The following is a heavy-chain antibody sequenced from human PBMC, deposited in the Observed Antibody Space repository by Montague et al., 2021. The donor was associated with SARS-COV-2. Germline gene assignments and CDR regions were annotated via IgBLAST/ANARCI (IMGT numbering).Heavy chain of an antibody. D-gene: IGHD5-24*01. Sequence: SETLSLTCTVSGGSISSSSYYWGWIRQPPGKGLEWIGSTYYSGSTNYNPSLKSRVTISVDTSKNQFSLKLSSVTAADTAVYYCARVLPRWLQFDPYFDYWGQGTLVTVSS. J-gene: IGHJ4*02. CDR1: GGSISSSSYY. CDR3: ARVLPRWLQFDPYFDY. CDR2: TYYSGST. V-gene: IGHV4-39*07.